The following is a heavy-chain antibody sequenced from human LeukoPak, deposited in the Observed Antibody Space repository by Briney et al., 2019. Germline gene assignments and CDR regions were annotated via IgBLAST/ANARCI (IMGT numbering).Heavy chain of an antibody. CDR3: ARAYCGGDCYYLLDY. CDR2: ISYDGINK. CDR1: GFTFSSYI. V-gene: IGHV3-30-3*01. J-gene: IGHJ4*02. Sequence: GGSLRLSCAASGFTFSSYIMHWVRQAPGKGLEWVAVISYDGINKYYADSVKGRFTISRDNSKNTLYLQMSSLRLEDTAVYYCARAYCGGDCYYLLDYWGQGTLVTVSS. D-gene: IGHD2-21*02.